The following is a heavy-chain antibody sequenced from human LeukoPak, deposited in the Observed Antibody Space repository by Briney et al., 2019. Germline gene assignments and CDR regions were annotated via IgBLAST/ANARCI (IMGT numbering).Heavy chain of an antibody. CDR3: AREWGRSRHYGMDV. D-gene: IGHD3-16*01. Sequence: ASVKVSCKASGYTFTSYAMNWVRQAPGQGLEWMGWINTNTGNPTYAQGFIGRFVFSLDTSVSTAYLQISSLKAEDTAVYYCAREWGRSRHYGMDVWGQGTTVTVSS. V-gene: IGHV7-4-1*02. CDR2: INTNTGNP. CDR1: GYTFTSYA. J-gene: IGHJ6*02.